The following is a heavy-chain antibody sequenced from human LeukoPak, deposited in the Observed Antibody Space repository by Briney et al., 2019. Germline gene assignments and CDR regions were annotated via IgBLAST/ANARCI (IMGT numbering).Heavy chain of an antibody. D-gene: IGHD3-22*01. J-gene: IGHJ4*02. CDR2: INADGSTT. CDR1: GSGFTFNNYW. Sequence: TGGSLRLSCAASGSGFTFNNYWMHWVRQAPGKGLLCVSRINADGSTTSYADSVRGRFTISRDNAKNTLYLQMNSLRAEDTAVYYCARDQADYYDSSGYPQPFDYWGQGTLVTVSS. CDR3: ARDQADYYDSSGYPQPFDY. V-gene: IGHV3-74*01.